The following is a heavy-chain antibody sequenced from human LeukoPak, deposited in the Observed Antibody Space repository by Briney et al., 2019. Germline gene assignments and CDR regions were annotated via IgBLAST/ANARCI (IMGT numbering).Heavy chain of an antibody. J-gene: IGHJ6*03. V-gene: IGHV3-20*04. CDR2: IKWDGGRT. D-gene: IGHD2-15*01. CDR1: GFTFDDHG. Sequence: GGSLRLSCAASGFTFDDHGMSWVRQAPGKGLEWVSGIKWDGGRTVYADSVKGRFTISRDNAKNSVYVQMNSLRAEDTALYYCSRTPHTQFCCGGSSHRHHHHHMDLWGKGPTVPVPS. CDR3: SRTPHTQFCCGGSSHRHHHHHMDL.